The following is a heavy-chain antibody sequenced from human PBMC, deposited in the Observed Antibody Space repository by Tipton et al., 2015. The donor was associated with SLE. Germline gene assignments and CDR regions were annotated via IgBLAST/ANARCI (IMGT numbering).Heavy chain of an antibody. CDR1: GFSFSSYW. CDR2: INSDGSST. J-gene: IGHJ4*02. Sequence: SLRLSCAASGFSFSSYWMHWVRQAPGKGLVWVSRINSDGSSTSYADSVKGRFTISRDNAKNTLYLQMNSLRAEDMAVYYCARDGGGDGYFDYWGQGTLVTVSS. V-gene: IGHV3-74*01. CDR3: ARDGGGDGYFDY. D-gene: IGHD2-21*02.